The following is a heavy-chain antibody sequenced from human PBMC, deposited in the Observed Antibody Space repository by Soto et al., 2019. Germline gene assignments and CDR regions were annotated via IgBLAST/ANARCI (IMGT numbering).Heavy chain of an antibody. V-gene: IGHV3-53*01. D-gene: IGHD3-3*01. J-gene: IGHJ4*02. Sequence: WALRLSCAASGFNVSSNYMSWVRQAPGKGLEWVSVIYSGGSTYYADSVKGRFTISRDNSKNTLYLQMNSLRAEDTAVYYCARVRRITIFGVVTYYFDYWGQGTLVTVSS. CDR2: IYSGGST. CDR3: ARVRRITIFGVVTYYFDY. CDR1: GFNVSSNY.